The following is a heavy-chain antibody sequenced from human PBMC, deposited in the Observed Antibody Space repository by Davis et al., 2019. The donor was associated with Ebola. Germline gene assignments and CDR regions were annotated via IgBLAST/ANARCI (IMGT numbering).Heavy chain of an antibody. CDR3: AIGNGSSGYPSFDY. D-gene: IGHD3-22*01. Sequence: ASVKVSCKASGGTFSSYAISWVRQAPGQGLEWMGWINPNSGGTNYAQKFQGWVTMTRDTSISTAYMELSRLRSDDTAVYYCAIGNGSSGYPSFDYWGQGTLVTVSS. V-gene: IGHV1-2*04. CDR1: GGTFSSYA. J-gene: IGHJ4*02. CDR2: INPNSGGT.